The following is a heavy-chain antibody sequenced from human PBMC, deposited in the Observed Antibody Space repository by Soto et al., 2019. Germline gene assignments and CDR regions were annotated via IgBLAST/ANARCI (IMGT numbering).Heavy chain of an antibody. CDR3: AHRRGSSGYGGWCDT. CDR2: IYWADDK. V-gene: IGHV2-5*02. CDR1: GFSLSTSGVG. J-gene: IGHJ5*02. D-gene: IGHD6-13*01. Sequence: QITLKESGPTLVKPTQTLTLTCTFSGFSLSTSGVGVGWISQPPGKALEWLAIIYWADDKRYSSSLKSRVTIDKDTSKNEVVLTMTTMVPAGTATDYCAHRRGSSGYGGWCDTWGQGTLVTVSS.